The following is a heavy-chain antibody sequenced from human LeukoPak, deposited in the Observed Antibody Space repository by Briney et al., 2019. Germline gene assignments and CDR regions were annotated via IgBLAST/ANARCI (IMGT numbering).Heavy chain of an antibody. V-gene: IGHV4-59*08. CDR2: IYYSGST. J-gene: IGHJ4*02. Sequence: SETLSLTCTVSGGSISSYYWSWIRQPPGKGLEWIGYIYYSGSTNYNPSLKSRVTISVDTSKNQFSLKLSSVTVADTAVYYCAGGSYHRDIDYWGQGTLVTVSS. D-gene: IGHD1-26*01. CDR3: AGGSYHRDIDY. CDR1: GGSISSYY.